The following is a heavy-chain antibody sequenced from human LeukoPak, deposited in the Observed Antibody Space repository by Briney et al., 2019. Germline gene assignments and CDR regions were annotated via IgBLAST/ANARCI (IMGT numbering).Heavy chain of an antibody. CDR1: GGSISSYH. J-gene: IGHJ6*02. V-gene: IGHV4-59*01. CDR2: IYYSGST. CDR3: TRASGTYADYGMDV. Sequence: SETLSLTCTVSGGSISSYHWNWIRRPPGKGLEWIGYIYYSGSTNYSPSLKSRVTISVDTSKKKFSLKLSSVTAADTAVYYCTRASGTYADYGMDVWGQGTTVTVSS. D-gene: IGHD1-26*01.